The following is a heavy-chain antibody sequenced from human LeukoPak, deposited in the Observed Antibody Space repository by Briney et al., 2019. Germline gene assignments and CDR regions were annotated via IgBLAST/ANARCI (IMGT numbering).Heavy chain of an antibody. D-gene: IGHD3-10*01. CDR2: IYHSGST. J-gene: IGHJ3*02. V-gene: IGHV4-30-2*01. CDR3: ARGRGYYGSGSYYDDAFDI. CDR1: GGSISSGGYS. Sequence: SQTLSLTCTVSGGSISSGGYSWSWIRQPPGKGLEWIGYIYHSGSTYYNPSLKSRVTISVDRSKNQFSLKLSSVTAADTAVYYCARGRGYYGSGSYYDDAFDIWGQGTMVTVSS.